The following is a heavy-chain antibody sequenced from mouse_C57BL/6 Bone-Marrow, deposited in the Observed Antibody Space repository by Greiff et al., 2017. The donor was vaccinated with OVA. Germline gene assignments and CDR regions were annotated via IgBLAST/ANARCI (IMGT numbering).Heavy chain of an antibody. Sequence: EVMLVESGGGLVQPKGSLKLSCAASGFSFNTYAMNWVRQAPGTGLEWVARIRSKSNNYATYYADSVKDRFTISRDDSESMLYLQMNNLKTEDTAMYYCESPVVAYPSYAMDYWGQGTSVTVSS. D-gene: IGHD1-1*01. J-gene: IGHJ4*01. CDR2: IRSKSNNYAT. CDR1: GFSFNTYA. CDR3: ESPVVAYPSYAMDY. V-gene: IGHV10-1*01.